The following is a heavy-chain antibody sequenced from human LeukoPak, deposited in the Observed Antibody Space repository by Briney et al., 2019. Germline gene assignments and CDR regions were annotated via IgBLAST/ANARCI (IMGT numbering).Heavy chain of an antibody. CDR3: ARVKNLDY. J-gene: IGHJ4*02. V-gene: IGHV1-2*02. CDR1: GYTFTGYY. D-gene: IGHD2/OR15-2a*01. CDR2: INPNTGGT. Sequence: GASVKVSCKASGYTFTGYYLHWVRQAPGQRLEWMGCINPNTGGTNYAQKFQGRVTMTSDTSINTAYMELSSLRSDDTALYYCARVKNLDYWGQGTLVTVSS.